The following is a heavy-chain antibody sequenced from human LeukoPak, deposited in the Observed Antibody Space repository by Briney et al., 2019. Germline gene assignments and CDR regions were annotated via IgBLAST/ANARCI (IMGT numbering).Heavy chain of an antibody. Sequence: SETLSLTCTVSGGSIRSYYWSWIRQPPGKGLEWMGYIYYSGSTNYNPSLKSRVTISVDTSKNQFSLKLSSVTAADTAVYYCARHPSAVAGKTFDCWGQGTLVTVSS. D-gene: IGHD6-19*01. CDR1: GGSIRSYY. CDR2: IYYSGST. J-gene: IGHJ4*02. V-gene: IGHV4-59*08. CDR3: ARHPSAVAGKTFDC.